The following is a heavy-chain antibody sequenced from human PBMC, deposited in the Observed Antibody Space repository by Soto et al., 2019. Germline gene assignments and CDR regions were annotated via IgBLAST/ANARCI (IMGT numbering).Heavy chain of an antibody. D-gene: IGHD3-22*01. CDR3: ARHRYHYRRSDPRGFDT. CDR1: GYNFTNYW. Sequence: PGESLKISCKGSGYNFTNYWIGWVRQMPGKGLEWMEIIYPGDSDTRYSPSFLGQVIISADKSIKTAYLQWSSLKASDTAMHFCARHRYHYRRSDPRGFDTWGQGTLVTVSS. J-gene: IGHJ5*02. CDR2: IYPGDSDT. V-gene: IGHV5-51*01.